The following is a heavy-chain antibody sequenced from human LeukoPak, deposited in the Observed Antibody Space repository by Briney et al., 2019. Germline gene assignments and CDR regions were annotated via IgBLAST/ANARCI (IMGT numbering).Heavy chain of an antibody. CDR3: ARVLYSSSKYYYMDV. CDR2: ISSSSSYI. Sequence: GGSLRLSCAASGFTFSSYSMNWVRQAPGKGLEWVSSISSSSSYIYYADSVKGRFTISRDNAKNSLYLQMNSLRAGDTAVYYCARVLYSSSKYYYMDVWGKGTTVTVSS. V-gene: IGHV3-21*01. D-gene: IGHD6-6*01. J-gene: IGHJ6*03. CDR1: GFTFSSYS.